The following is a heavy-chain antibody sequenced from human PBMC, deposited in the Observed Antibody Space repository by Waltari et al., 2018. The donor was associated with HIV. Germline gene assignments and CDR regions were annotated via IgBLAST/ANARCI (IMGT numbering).Heavy chain of an antibody. CDR2: FDPEDGET. CDR1: GYTLTESS. V-gene: IGHV1-24*01. J-gene: IGHJ4*02. Sequence: QVQLVQPGAEVKKPGAPVKVSCKVSGYTLTESSMHWVRQAPGKGLEWMGGFDPEDGETIYAQKFQGRVTMTEDTSTDTAYMELSSLRSEDTAVYYCAPYYYDSSGYYFFDYWGQGTLVTVSS. D-gene: IGHD3-22*01. CDR3: APYYYDSSGYYFFDY.